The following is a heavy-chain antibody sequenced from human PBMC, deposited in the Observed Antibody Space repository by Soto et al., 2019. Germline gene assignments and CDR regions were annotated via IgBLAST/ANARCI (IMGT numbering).Heavy chain of an antibody. CDR3: ARLAVAGPNTDY. CDR1: GGTFSSYA. D-gene: IGHD6-19*01. Sequence: GASVKVSCKASGGTFSSYAISWVRQAPGQGLEWMGGIIPIFGTANYAQKFQGRVTITADESTSTAYMELSSLRSEDTAVYYCARLAVAGPNTDYWGQGTLVTVSS. V-gene: IGHV1-69*13. J-gene: IGHJ4*02. CDR2: IIPIFGTA.